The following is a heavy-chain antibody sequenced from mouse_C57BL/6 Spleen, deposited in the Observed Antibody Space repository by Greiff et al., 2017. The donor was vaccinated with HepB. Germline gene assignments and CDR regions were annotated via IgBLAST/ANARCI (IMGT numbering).Heavy chain of an antibody. CDR1: GYAFSSYW. CDR3: AEGAVVPFAY. D-gene: IGHD1-1*01. Sequence: QVQLKESGAELVKPGASVKISCKASGYAFSSYWMNWVKQRPGKGLEWIGQIYPGDGDTNYNGKFKGKATLTADKSSSTAYMQLSSLTSEDSAVYFCAEGAVVPFAYWGQGTLVTVSA. CDR2: IYPGDGDT. J-gene: IGHJ3*01. V-gene: IGHV1-80*01.